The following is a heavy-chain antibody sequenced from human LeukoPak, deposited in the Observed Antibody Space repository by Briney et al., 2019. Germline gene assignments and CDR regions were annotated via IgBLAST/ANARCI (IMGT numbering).Heavy chain of an antibody. J-gene: IGHJ4*02. D-gene: IGHD2-21*01. CDR1: GFTVRNYG. CDR2: IWNEGNEK. V-gene: IGHV3-33*02. CDR3: AKGARIVRPTPIDS. Sequence: PGGSLRLSCEASGFTVRNYGIHWVRQAPGKGLEWVAVIWNEGNEKHYADSVKGRFTISKDDSTNTAFLQMDGLRGDDTAMCYCAKGARIVRPTPIDSWGQGTLVSVSS.